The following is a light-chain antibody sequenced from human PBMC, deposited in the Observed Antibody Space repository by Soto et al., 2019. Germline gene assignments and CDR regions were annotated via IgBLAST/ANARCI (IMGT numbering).Light chain of an antibody. Sequence: DIQMIQSPSSLSAYVGARVTISCRASQDIGNHLAWYQQKPGKVPKLLIHAASTLQSGVPSRFSGSGSGTDFTLTISSLQPEDVATYFCEMYNIAPLITFGQGTRPEIK. CDR3: EMYNIAPLIT. V-gene: IGKV1-27*01. CDR2: AAS. J-gene: IGKJ5*01. CDR1: QDIGNH.